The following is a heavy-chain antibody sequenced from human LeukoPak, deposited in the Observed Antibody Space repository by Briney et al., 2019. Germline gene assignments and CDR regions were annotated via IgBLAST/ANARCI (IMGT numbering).Heavy chain of an antibody. CDR2: ISSSGSNI. CDR3: VTNGAAGNIGFDY. D-gene: IGHD6-13*01. Sequence: PGGSLRLSCAASGFTFSSYEMNWVRQAPGKGPEWISYISSSGSNIYYTDSVKGRFTISRDNAKNSLYPQMNSLRAEDTAVYYCVTNGAAGNIGFDYWGQGTLVTVSS. J-gene: IGHJ4*02. CDR1: GFTFSSYE. V-gene: IGHV3-48*03.